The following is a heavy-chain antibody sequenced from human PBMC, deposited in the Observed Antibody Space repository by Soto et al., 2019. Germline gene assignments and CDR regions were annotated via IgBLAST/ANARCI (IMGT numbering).Heavy chain of an antibody. V-gene: IGHV4-34*01. CDR1: GGSFSGYY. D-gene: IGHD3-10*01. CDR3: ARAGPAPMVRGVILDY. CDR2: INHSGST. Sequence: SETLSLTCAVYGGSFSGYYWSWIRQPPGKGLEWIGEINHSGSTNYNPSLKSRVTISVDTSKNQFSLKLSSVTAADTAVYYCARAGPAPMVRGVILDYWGQGTLVTVSS. J-gene: IGHJ4*02.